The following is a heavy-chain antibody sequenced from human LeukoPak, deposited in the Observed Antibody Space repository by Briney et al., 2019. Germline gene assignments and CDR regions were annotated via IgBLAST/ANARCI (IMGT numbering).Heavy chain of an antibody. Sequence: ASVKVSCKASGYTFTGYDINWVRQATGQGLEWMGWMNPNSGNTGYAQKFQGRVTMTRNTSISTAYMELSSLRSEDTAVYYCASGSDIHGRWFDPWGQGTLVTVSS. CDR3: ASGSDIHGRWFDP. J-gene: IGHJ5*02. CDR2: MNPNSGNT. D-gene: IGHD3-9*01. CDR1: GYTFTGYD. V-gene: IGHV1-8*01.